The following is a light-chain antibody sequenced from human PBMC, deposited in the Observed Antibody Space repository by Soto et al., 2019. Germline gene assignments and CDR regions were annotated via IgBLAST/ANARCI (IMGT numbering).Light chain of an antibody. J-gene: IGKJ1*01. CDR3: LQVNNYPWT. Sequence: AIPMTQSPSSLSASVGDRVTITCRASQGIRNNLNWYQQKPGKAPKLLIYATSSLQSGVPSRFSGSVSATDFTLTISSLQPEDFATYYCLQVNNYPWTFGQGTKVEI. CDR1: QGIRNN. CDR2: ATS. V-gene: IGKV1-6*01.